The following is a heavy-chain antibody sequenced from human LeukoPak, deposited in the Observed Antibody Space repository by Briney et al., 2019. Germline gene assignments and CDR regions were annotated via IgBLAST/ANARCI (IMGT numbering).Heavy chain of an antibody. V-gene: IGHV4-38-2*02. CDR3: ARDGTVIVVGPFDY. J-gene: IGHJ4*02. D-gene: IGHD3-22*01. Sequence: PSETLSLTCTVSGYSISNDYYWGWIRQPPGKGLEWIGSIYHSGSAYYNPSLKSRVTISIDTSKNQSSLKLSSVTAADTAVYYCARDGTVIVVGPFDYWGQGTLVTVSS. CDR1: GYSISNDYY. CDR2: IYHSGSA.